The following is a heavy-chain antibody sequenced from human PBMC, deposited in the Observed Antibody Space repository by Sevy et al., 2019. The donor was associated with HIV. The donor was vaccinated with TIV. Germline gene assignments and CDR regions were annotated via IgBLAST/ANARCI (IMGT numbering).Heavy chain of an antibody. CDR1: GYTFTSYY. CDR3: ASIGPITTDQQQRVQTYYYGMDV. CDR2: INPSGGST. J-gene: IGHJ6*02. Sequence: ASVKVSCKASGYTFTSYYMHWVRQAPGQGLEWMGIINPSGGSTSYAQKFQGRVTMTRDTSTSTVYMELSSLRSEDTAVYYCASIGPITTDQQQRVQTYYYGMDVWGQGTTVTVSS. D-gene: IGHD6-13*01. V-gene: IGHV1-46*01.